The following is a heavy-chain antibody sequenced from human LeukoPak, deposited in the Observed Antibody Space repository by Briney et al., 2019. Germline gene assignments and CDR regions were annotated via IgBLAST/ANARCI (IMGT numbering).Heavy chain of an antibody. D-gene: IGHD6-13*01. Sequence: GGSLRLSCAASGFTFSSYAMSWVRQAPGKGLEWVSSISYRSSPIYYADSVKGRFTISRDNAKNSLYLQIDSLRAGDTAVYYCARAYPPLRTAAAGDQWGQGTLVTVSS. CDR1: GFTFSSYA. J-gene: IGHJ4*02. CDR3: ARAYPPLRTAAAGDQ. V-gene: IGHV3-21*01. CDR2: ISYRSSPI.